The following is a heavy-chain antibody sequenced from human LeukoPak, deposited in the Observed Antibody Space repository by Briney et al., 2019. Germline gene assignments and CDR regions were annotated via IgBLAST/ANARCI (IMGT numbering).Heavy chain of an antibody. CDR3: AREGYSNSWVD. J-gene: IGHJ4*02. CDR2: ISAFSTT. D-gene: IGHD2/OR15-2a*01. CDR1: GFTFSSDA. Sequence: GGSLRLSCAASGFTFSSDAMTWVRQAPGKGLERVSSISAFSTTYYADSVKGRFTISRDNSRNTLYLQMNSLRAEDTAVYYCAREGYSNSWVDRGQGTLVTVSS. V-gene: IGHV3-23*01.